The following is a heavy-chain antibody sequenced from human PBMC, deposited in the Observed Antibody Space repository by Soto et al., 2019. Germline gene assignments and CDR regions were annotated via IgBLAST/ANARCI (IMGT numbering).Heavy chain of an antibody. J-gene: IGHJ3*02. V-gene: IGHV3-23*01. D-gene: IGHD3-16*01. CDR1: GFPFSGYS. CDR3: AKVPFIIKFGGVDI. Sequence: PGASLRLSIAASGFPFSGYSMNWVRQATGKGLEWVSAISGSGGSTYYAYSVKGRFTISRDNSKNTLYLQMNSLRDEDTAVYYCAKVPFIIKFGGVDIWGQGTMVTVSS. CDR2: ISGSGGST.